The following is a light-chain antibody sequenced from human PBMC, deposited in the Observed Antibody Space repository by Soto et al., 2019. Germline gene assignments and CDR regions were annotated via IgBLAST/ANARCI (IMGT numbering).Light chain of an antibody. J-gene: IGLJ2*01. CDR3: SSYTSSITLV. CDR2: EVS. V-gene: IGLV2-18*02. CDR1: SSDIGSYDR. Sequence: QSVLTQPPSVSGSPGQSVTISCTGTSSDIGSYDRVSWYQQPPGTAPNLVIYEVSNRPSGVPDRFSGSKSGNTASLTISGLQAEDEADYYCSSYTSSITLVFGGGTKLTVL.